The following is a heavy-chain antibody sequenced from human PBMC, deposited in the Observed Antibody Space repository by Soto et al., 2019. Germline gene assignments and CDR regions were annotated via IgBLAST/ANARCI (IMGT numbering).Heavy chain of an antibody. D-gene: IGHD2-15*01. CDR2: FKKKSVGGTT. CDR1: GSPFINAG. V-gene: IGHV3-15*01. J-gene: IGHJ4*02. CDR3: TTDSTQTFCDGGPCYSVQTKIHDS. Sequence: EVQLVESGGGLVKPGGPFGPSFAAPGSPFINAGMSWVAQAPGKGREGVGVFKKKSVGGTTDYSAPVQGRFTISRDDSKNTVYLQMNSLKTEDTAVYYSTTDSTQTFCDGGPCYSVQTKIHDSWGQGTLVTVSS.